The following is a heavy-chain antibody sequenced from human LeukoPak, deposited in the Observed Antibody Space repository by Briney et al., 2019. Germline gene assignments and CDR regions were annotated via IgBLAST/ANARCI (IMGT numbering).Heavy chain of an antibody. CDR1: GYTFTSYA. V-gene: IGHV7-4-1*02. CDR3: ARDKQWLVIRGNGPPDDY. D-gene: IGHD6-19*01. CDR2: INTNTGNP. Sequence: GASVKVSCKASGYTFTSYAMNWVRQAPGQGLEWMGWINTNTGNPTYAQGFTGRFVFSLDTSVSTAYLQISSLKAEDTAVYYCARDKQWLVIRGNGPPDDYWGQGTLVTVSS. J-gene: IGHJ4*02.